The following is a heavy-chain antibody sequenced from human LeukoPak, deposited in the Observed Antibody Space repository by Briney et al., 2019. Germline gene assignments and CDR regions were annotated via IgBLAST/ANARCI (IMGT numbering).Heavy chain of an antibody. CDR2: IIPIFGTA. D-gene: IGHD5-24*01. CDR1: GGTFSSYA. V-gene: IGHV1-69*05. J-gene: IGHJ4*02. CDR3: ARERGNEMATPTSFDY. Sequence: SVKVSCMASGGTFSSYAISWVRQAPGQGLEWMGGIIPIFGTANYAQKFQGRVTITTDESTSTAYMELSSLRSEDTAVYYCARERGNEMATPTSFDYWGQGTLVTVSS.